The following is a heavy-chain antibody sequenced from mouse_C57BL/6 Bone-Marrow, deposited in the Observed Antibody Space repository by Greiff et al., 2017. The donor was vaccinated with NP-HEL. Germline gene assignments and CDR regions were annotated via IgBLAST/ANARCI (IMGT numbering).Heavy chain of an antibody. V-gene: IGHV1-62-2*01. CDR1: GYTFTEYT. Sequence: LVESGAELVKPGASVKLSCKASGYTFTEYTIHWVKQRSGQGLEWIGWFYPGSGSIKYNEKFKDKATLTADKSSSTVYMELSRLTSEDSAVYFCARHEGPLSSGYYAMDYWGQGTSVTVSS. D-gene: IGHD3-2*02. J-gene: IGHJ4*01. CDR2: FYPGSGSI. CDR3: ARHEGPLSSGYYAMDY.